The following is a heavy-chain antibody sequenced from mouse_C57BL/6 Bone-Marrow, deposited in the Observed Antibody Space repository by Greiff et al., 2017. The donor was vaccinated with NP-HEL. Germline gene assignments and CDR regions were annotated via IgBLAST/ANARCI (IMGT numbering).Heavy chain of an antibody. CDR1: GYSFTSDY. CDR2: ISYSGST. D-gene: IGHD1-1*01. Sequence: EVQLQESGPGLVKPSQSLSLTCSVTGYSFTSDYRNWIRKFPGNKLEYMGYISYSGSTYYNPSPKSRLSVTRDTSKNQNYLQLNSVTTEDKATEYCARERGSHWYFDVWGTGTTVTVSS. V-gene: IGHV3-8*01. J-gene: IGHJ1*03. CDR3: ARERGSHWYFDV.